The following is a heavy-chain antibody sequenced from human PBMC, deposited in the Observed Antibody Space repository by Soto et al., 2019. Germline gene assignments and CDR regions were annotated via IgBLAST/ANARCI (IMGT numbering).Heavy chain of an antibody. D-gene: IGHD6-19*01. J-gene: IGHJ4*02. CDR3: VRGGRTESTSGWYVSF. CDR2: ISSSTTTI. Sequence: EVQLVESGGGLVQPGGSLRLSCAASGFTFPTYSMNWVRQAPGKGLEWLSYISSSTTTIYYADSVKGRFTISRDNAKNSLFLQMNSLRPEDTAVYYCVRGGRTESTSGWYVSFWGQGTLVTVSS. V-gene: IGHV3-48*01. CDR1: GFTFPTYS.